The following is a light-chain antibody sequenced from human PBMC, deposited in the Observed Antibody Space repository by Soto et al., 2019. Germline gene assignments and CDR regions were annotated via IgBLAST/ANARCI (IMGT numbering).Light chain of an antibody. Sequence: QSALTQPASVSGSPGQSIAISCTGTSSDVGSYDLVSWYQQHPGKAPKLMIYEVTKRPSGVSSRFSGSKSGNTASLTISGLQAEDDADYYCCSSAGGGTYVFGTGTK. CDR2: EVT. CDR1: SSDVGSYDL. V-gene: IGLV2-23*02. J-gene: IGLJ1*01. CDR3: CSSAGGGTYV.